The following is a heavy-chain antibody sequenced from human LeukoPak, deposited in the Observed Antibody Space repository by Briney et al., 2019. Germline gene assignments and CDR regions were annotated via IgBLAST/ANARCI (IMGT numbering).Heavy chain of an antibody. CDR2: INPNSGGT. D-gene: IGHD3-9*01. J-gene: IGHJ4*02. CDR1: GYTFTGYF. Sequence: ASVKVSCKASGYTFTGYFIHWVRHAPGQGLEWMGWINPNSGGTNYAQKFQGRVTMTRDTSISTAYMQLSRLRSDDTAVYYCARVTGRHFDWLPYFDYRGQGTLATVSS. CDR3: ARVTGRHFDWLPYFDY. V-gene: IGHV1-2*02.